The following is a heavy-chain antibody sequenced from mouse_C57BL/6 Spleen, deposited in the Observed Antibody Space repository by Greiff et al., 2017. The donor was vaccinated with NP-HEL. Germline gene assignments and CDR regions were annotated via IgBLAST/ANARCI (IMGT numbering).Heavy chain of an antibody. J-gene: IGHJ3*01. Sequence: EVQLQQSGPELVKPGASVKIPCKASGYTFTDYNMDWVKQSHGKSLEWIGDINPNNGGTIYNQKFKGKATLTVDKSSSTAYMELRSLTSEDTAVYYCARRPDYYGSSLAYWGQGTLVTVSA. CDR2: INPNNGGT. V-gene: IGHV1-18*01. CDR1: GYTFTDYN. CDR3: ARRPDYYGSSLAY. D-gene: IGHD1-1*01.